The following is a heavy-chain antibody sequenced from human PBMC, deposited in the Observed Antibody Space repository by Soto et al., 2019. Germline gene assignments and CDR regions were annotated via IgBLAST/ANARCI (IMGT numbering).Heavy chain of an antibody. D-gene: IGHD3-10*01. Sequence: SETLSLTCTVSGGSISSYYWSWIRQPPGKGLEWIGYIYYSGSTNYNPSLKSRVTISVDTSKNQFSLKLSSVTAADTAVYYCARIHSDYYGSGSYSWFDPWGQGTLVTVSS. CDR1: GGSISSYY. CDR2: IYYSGST. J-gene: IGHJ5*02. CDR3: ARIHSDYYGSGSYSWFDP. V-gene: IGHV4-59*01.